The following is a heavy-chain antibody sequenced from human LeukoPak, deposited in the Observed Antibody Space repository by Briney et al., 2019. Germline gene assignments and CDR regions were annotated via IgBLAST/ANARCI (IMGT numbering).Heavy chain of an antibody. V-gene: IGHV3-23*01. J-gene: IGHJ4*02. CDR1: GFTFSSYA. Sequence: GGSLRLSCAASGFTFSSYAMSWVRQAPGKRLEWVSALSRSGDTTYYADSVKGRFTISRDNSKNTLYLQMNSLRVDDTAVYYCAKATSVVTLFDYWGQGTLVTVSS. CDR3: AKATSVVTLFDY. D-gene: IGHD4-23*01. CDR2: LSRSGDTT.